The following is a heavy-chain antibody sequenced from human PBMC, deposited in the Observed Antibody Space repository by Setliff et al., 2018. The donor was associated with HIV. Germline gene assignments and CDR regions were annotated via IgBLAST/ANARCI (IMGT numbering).Heavy chain of an antibody. CDR3: ARGDLNSGYDAFDT. V-gene: IGHV3-9*01. CDR1: GFTFDDNA. Sequence: SLRLSCAASGFTFDDNAMHWVRQAPGKGLEWVSGISWNSDKIDYADSVKGRFTISRDNAKNSLYLQMNSLRAEDTAVYYCARGDLNSGYDAFDTWGQGTMVTVSS. J-gene: IGHJ3*02. D-gene: IGHD5-12*01. CDR2: ISWNSDKI.